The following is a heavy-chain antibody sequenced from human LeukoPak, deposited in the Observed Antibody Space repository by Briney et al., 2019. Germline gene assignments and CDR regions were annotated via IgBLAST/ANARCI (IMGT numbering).Heavy chain of an antibody. CDR2: IGTAGDS. CDR1: GFTFSSYD. D-gene: IGHD1-1*01. V-gene: IGHV3-13*01. CDR3: VRGSRRVQLPRSYDFDI. J-gene: IGHJ3*02. Sequence: GGSLRLSCAASGFTFSSYDFSNYAMSWVRQATGKGLEWVAIIGTAGDSYYAGSVKGRFTISRENAKNSLYLQMNSLRAGDTAVYYCVRGSRRVQLPRSYDFDIWGQGTVVTVSS.